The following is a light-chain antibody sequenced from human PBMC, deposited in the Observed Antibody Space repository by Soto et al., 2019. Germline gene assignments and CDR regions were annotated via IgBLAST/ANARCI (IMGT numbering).Light chain of an antibody. CDR3: AAWDDSLRGWV. V-gene: IGLV1-47*02. Sequence: QAVVTQPPSASGTPGQRVTISCSESSSSIGSNYLYWYQQLPGPAPKLVIYSDSHRPSGVPDRFSGSKSGTSASLAISGLRSEDEADYYCAAWDDSLRGWVFGGGTKLTVL. CDR1: SSSIGSNY. J-gene: IGLJ3*02. CDR2: SDS.